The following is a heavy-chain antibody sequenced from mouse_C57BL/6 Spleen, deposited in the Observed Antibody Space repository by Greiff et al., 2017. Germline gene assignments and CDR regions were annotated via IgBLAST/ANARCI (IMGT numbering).Heavy chain of an antibody. CDR1: GFTFSDAW. J-gene: IGHJ2*01. D-gene: IGHD2-4*01. CDR2: IRNKANNHAT. Sequence: EVKLVESGGGLVQPGGSMKLSCAASGFTFSDAWMDWVRQSPEKGLEWVAEIRNKANNHATYYAESVKGRFTISRDDSKSSVYLQMNSLRAEDTGIYYCTRGRDYDASDYWGQGTTLTVSS. CDR3: TRGRDYDASDY. V-gene: IGHV6-6*01.